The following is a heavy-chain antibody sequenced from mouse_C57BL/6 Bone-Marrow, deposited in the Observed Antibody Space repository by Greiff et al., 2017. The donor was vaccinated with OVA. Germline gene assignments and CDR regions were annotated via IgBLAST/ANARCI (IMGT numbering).Heavy chain of an antibody. V-gene: IGHV5-17*01. CDR2: ISSGSSTI. Sequence: EVKVVESGGGLVKPGGSLKLSCAASGFTFSDYGMHWVRQAPEKGLEWVAYISSGSSTIYYADTVKGRFTISGDNAKSTLFLQMSSLRSEDTAMYYCARGDYDYGTFAYGGQGTLVTVSA. J-gene: IGHJ3*01. D-gene: IGHD2-4*01. CDR1: GFTFSDYG. CDR3: ARGDYDYGTFAY.